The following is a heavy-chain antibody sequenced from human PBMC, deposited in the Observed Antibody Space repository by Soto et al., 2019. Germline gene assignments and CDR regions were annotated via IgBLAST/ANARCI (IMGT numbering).Heavy chain of an antibody. CDR1: GFTFDSFA. J-gene: IGHJ4*02. CDR3: ARGAVMPDS. Sequence: EVQLLESGGGLEQPGGSLRLSCAASGFTFDSFAMTWVRQAPGKGLEWVSAISASGGNTFYADSVKGRFTISRDSSKNTLYLQLNSLRAEDPAVYYCARGAVMPDSWGQGTLVTVSS. V-gene: IGHV3-23*01. CDR2: ISASGGNT. D-gene: IGHD3-16*01.